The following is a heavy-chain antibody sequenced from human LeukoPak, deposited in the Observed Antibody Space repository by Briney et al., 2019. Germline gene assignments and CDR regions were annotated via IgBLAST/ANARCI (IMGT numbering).Heavy chain of an antibody. V-gene: IGHV3-53*01. CDR1: GFTVGSNY. CDR2: IGGVSESF. CDR3: ARRWLGDPYGMDV. D-gene: IGHD3-10*01. Sequence: QPGGSLRLSCAASGFTVGSNYMSWVRQAPGKGLEWVSIIGGVSESFYYADSVKGRFTVSRDNSKDTLYLQINSLRDEDTAVYYCARRWLGDPYGMDVWGQGTTVSVSS. J-gene: IGHJ6*02.